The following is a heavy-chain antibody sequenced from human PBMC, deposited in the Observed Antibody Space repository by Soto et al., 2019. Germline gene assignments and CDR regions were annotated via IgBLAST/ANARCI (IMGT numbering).Heavy chain of an antibody. CDR3: ARDDVDSSFLFRRSYYYGMDV. D-gene: IGHD6-6*01. CDR2: IIPIFGTA. Sequence: GASVKVSCKASGYTFSSYAISWVRQAPGQGLEWMGGIIPIFGTANYAQKFQGRVTITADESTSTAYMELSSLRSEDTAVYYCARDDVDSSFLFRRSYYYGMDVWGQGTTVTVSS. J-gene: IGHJ6*02. V-gene: IGHV1-69*13. CDR1: GYTFSSYA.